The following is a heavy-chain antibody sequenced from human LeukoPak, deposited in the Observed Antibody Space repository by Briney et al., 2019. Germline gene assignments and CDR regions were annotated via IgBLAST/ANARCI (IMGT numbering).Heavy chain of an antibody. CDR3: ARGNPARYYYYYYMDV. CDR1: GGSFSGYY. J-gene: IGHJ6*03. D-gene: IGHD6-25*01. V-gene: IGHV4-34*01. Sequence: PSETLSLTCAVYGGSFSGYYWSWIRQPPGKGLEWIGEINHSGSTNYNPSLKSRVTISVDTSKNQFSLKLRSVTAADTAVYYCARGNPARYYYYYYMDVWGKGTTVTVSS. CDR2: INHSGST.